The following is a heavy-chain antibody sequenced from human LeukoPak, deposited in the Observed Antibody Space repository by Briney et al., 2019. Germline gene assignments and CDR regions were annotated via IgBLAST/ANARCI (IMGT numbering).Heavy chain of an antibody. CDR2: IYYSGSA. CDR1: GGSISSSSYY. CDR3: ARQGSNDFWSGHNWFDP. J-gene: IGHJ5*02. Sequence: SETMSLTCTVSGGSISSSSYYWGWIRQPPGKGLEWIGSIYYSGSAYYSPSLKSRVTISVDTSKNQFSLKLSSVTAADTAVYYCARQGSNDFWSGHNWFDPWGQGTLVTVSS. V-gene: IGHV4-39*01. D-gene: IGHD3-3*01.